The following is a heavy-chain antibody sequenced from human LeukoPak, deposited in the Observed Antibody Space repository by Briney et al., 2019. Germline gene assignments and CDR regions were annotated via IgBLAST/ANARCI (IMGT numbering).Heavy chain of an antibody. CDR3: ASGSPGDAFDI. J-gene: IGHJ3*02. D-gene: IGHD2-2*03. CDR2: IYHSGST. V-gene: IGHV4-30-2*01. CDR1: GGSISSGGYS. Sequence: SETLSRTCAVSGGSISSGGYSWSWIRQPPGKGLEWIGYIYHSGSTYYNPFLKSRVTISVDRSKNQFSLKLSSVTAADTAVYYCASGSPGDAFDIWGQGTMVTVSS.